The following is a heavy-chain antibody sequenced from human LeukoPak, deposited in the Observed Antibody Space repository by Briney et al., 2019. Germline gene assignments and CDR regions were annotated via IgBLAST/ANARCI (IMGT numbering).Heavy chain of an antibody. CDR1: GGSISSGDYY. V-gene: IGHV4-30-4*01. CDR3: ARDTGSSGSWFDP. CDR2: IYYSGST. J-gene: IGHJ5*02. Sequence: TSETLSLTCTVSGGSISSGDYYWSWIRQPPGKGLEWIGYIYYSGSTYYNPSLKSRVTISVDTSKNQFSLKLSSVTAADTAVYYCARDTGSSGSWFDPWGQGTLVTVSS. D-gene: IGHD5-12*01.